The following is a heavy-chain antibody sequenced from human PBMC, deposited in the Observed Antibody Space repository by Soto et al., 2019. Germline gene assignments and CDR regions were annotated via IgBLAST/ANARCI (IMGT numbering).Heavy chain of an antibody. CDR3: ARDRSSSWYGRGYHYYGMEV. CDR1: GFTFSDYY. D-gene: IGHD6-13*01. CDR2: ISTSGSII. V-gene: IGHV3-11*01. Sequence: PGGCMKLSCTASGFTFSDYYMSWIRQAPGKGLEWVSYISTSGSIIYYADSVEGRFTISSDNAKNSLYLQMNSLRAEDTAVYYCARDRSSSWYGRGYHYYGMEVWGQGTTVTVSS. J-gene: IGHJ6*02.